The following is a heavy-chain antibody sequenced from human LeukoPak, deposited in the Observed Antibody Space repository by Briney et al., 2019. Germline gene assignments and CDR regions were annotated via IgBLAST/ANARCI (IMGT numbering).Heavy chain of an antibody. D-gene: IGHD3-10*01. J-gene: IGHJ4*02. V-gene: IGHV1-18*04. Sequence: ASVKVSCKASGYTFTSYYMHWVRQAPGQGLEWMGWISAYNGNTNYAQKLQGRVTMTTDTSTSTAYMELRRLRSDDTAVYYCARGAYYYGSGSYVIGYWGQGTLVTVSS. CDR3: ARGAYYYGSGSYVIGY. CDR2: ISAYNGNT. CDR1: GYTFTSYY.